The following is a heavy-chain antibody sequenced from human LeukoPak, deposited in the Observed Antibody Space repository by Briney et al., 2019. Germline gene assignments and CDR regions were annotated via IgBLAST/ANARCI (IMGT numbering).Heavy chain of an antibody. CDR1: GFTFSSYW. J-gene: IGHJ4*02. CDR3: ALAWSGSYSGLDY. Sequence: GGSLRVSCAASGFTFSSYWMHWVRHAPGKGLVWVSRINGDGYSTSYADSVKGRFTISRDNAKNTLYLQMNSLRAEDTAVYYCALAWSGSYSGLDYWGQGTLVTVSS. D-gene: IGHD1-26*01. CDR2: INGDGYST. V-gene: IGHV3-74*01.